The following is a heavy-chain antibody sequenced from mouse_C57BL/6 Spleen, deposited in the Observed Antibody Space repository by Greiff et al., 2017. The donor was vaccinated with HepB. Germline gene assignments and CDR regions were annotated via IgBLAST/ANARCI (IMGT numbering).Heavy chain of an antibody. V-gene: IGHV1-52*01. CDR3: ARTWADYDGYYFDY. CDR1: GYTFTSYW. J-gene: IGHJ2*01. D-gene: IGHD2-4*01. Sequence: QVQLQQSGAELVRPGSSVKLSCKASGYTFTSYWMHWVKQRPIQGLEWIGNIDPSDSETHYNQKFKDKATLTVDKSSSTAYMQLSSLTSEDSAVYYCARTWADYDGYYFDYWGQGTTLTVSS. CDR2: IDPSDSET.